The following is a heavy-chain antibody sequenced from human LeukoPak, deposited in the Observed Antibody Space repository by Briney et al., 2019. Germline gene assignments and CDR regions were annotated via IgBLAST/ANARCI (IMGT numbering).Heavy chain of an antibody. CDR2: MSYDGSQE. J-gene: IGHJ6*03. CDR1: GFTFGLYA. V-gene: IGHV3-30*09. D-gene: IGHD2-8*02. CDR3: ARAGAAYYHYYMDV. Sequence: GGSLRLSCAASGFTFGLYAMHWVRQTPGKGLEWVALMSYDGSQEYYADSVKGRFAISRDNSKNTLYLQMGSLRAEDMAVYYCARAGAAYYHYYMDVWGKGTTVTVSS.